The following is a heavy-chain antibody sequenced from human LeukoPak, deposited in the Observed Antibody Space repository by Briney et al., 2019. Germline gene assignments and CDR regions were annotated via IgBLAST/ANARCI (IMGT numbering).Heavy chain of an antibody. CDR3: ARELSGYDPRFDY. V-gene: IGHV1-69*06. CDR2: IIPIFGTA. D-gene: IGHD5-12*01. J-gene: IGHJ4*02. Sequence: GASVKVSCKASGGTFSSYAISWVRQAPGQGLEWMGGIIPIFGTANYAQKFQGRVTITADKSTSTAYMELSSLRSEDTAVYYCARELSGYDPRFDYWGQGTLVTVSS. CDR1: GGTFSSYA.